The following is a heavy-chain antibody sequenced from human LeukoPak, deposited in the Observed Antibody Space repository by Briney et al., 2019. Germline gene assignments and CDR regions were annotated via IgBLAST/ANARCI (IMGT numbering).Heavy chain of an antibody. CDR3: AKDRRSGGSCSDY. Sequence: QPGGSLSLSCAVSGLPFSVYAMIWVRQAPGRALEWVSTISGSGDITYYADSVKGRLTTSRDNSKNTLYLQMNSLRAEDTPVYYCAKDRRSGGSCSDYWGQGTLVTVSS. CDR2: ISGSGDIT. J-gene: IGHJ4*02. V-gene: IGHV3-23*01. CDR1: GLPFSVYA. D-gene: IGHD2-15*01.